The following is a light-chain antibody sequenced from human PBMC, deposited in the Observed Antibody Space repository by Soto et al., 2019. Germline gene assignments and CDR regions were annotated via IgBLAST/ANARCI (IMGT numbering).Light chain of an antibody. J-gene: IGKJ1*01. CDR2: KAS. Sequence: DIQMTQSPSTLSASVGDRVTITCRASQSISSWLAWYQQRPGRAPKLLIYKASNLEGGVPSMFSGSGSGTELTLTISSLHPDDFAAYYCQQYYTYPLTFGPGTKVEIK. V-gene: IGKV1-5*03. CDR3: QQYYTYPLT. CDR1: QSISSW.